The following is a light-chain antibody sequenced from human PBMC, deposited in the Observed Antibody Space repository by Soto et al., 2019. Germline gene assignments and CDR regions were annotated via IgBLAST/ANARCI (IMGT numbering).Light chain of an antibody. CDR1: RDDVGGYNY. V-gene: IGLV2-14*01. Sequence: QSVLTQPASVSGSPGQSITISCTGTRDDVGGYNYVSWYQQYPGKAPKLMIYEVSSRPSGVSNRFSGSRSGHTASLSISGIQAEDEADYYCSAYTNIGTLVFGGGTKLTVL. CDR3: SAYTNIGTLV. J-gene: IGLJ3*02. CDR2: EVS.